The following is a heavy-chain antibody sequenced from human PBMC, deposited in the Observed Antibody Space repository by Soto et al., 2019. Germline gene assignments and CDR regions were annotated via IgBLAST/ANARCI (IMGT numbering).Heavy chain of an antibody. V-gene: IGHV4-31*03. CDR2: IYYSGST. CDR1: GGSISSGGYY. D-gene: IGHD3-10*01. J-gene: IGHJ5*02. CDR3: ARDRRARYYYGSGMSNWFDP. Sequence: QVQLQESGPGLVKPSQTLSLTCTVSGGSISSGGYYWSWIRQHPGKGLEWIGYIYYSGSTYYNPSLKSRVTISVYTSKNQFSLKLSSVTAAETAVYYCARDRRARYYYGSGMSNWFDPWGQGTLVTVSS.